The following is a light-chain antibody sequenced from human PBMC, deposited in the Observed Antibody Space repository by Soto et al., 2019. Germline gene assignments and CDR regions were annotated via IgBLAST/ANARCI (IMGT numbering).Light chain of an antibody. V-gene: IGKV1-39*01. CDR3: QQSSKTGF. J-gene: IGKJ3*01. CDR1: QSISSY. Sequence: DIQMTQSPSSLSASVGDRVTITCRASQSISSYLNWYQQKPGRAPKLLIYAASKLQSGVPSRFSGSGSGTDFTLTITSLQPEDFATYSCQQSSKTGFFGPGTKVDIK. CDR2: AAS.